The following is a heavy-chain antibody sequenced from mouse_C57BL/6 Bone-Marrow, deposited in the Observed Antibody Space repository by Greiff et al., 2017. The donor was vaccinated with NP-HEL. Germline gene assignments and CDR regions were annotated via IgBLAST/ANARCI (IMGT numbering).Heavy chain of an antibody. CDR3: ARDPPYYYGSSSDY. CDR1: GYTFTDYY. CDR2: IYPGSGNT. Sequence: QVTLKVSGAELVRPGASVKLSCKASGYTFTDYYINWVKQRPGQGLEWIARIYPGSGNTYYNEKFKGKATLTAEKSSSSAYMQLSSLTSEDSAVYFCARDPPYYYGSSSDYWGQGTTLTVSS. V-gene: IGHV1-76*01. J-gene: IGHJ2*01. D-gene: IGHD1-1*01.